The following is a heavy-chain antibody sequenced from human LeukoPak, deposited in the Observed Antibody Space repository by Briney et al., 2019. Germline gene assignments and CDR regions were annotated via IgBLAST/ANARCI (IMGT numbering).Heavy chain of an antibody. CDR3: AKSRGVVVSVYWYFDL. D-gene: IGHD2-21*01. V-gene: IGHV1-18*01. Sequence: ASVKVSCKASGYTFISYGISWVRQAPGQGLEWMGWISTYNGNTNYSQKLQGRVTMTTDTSTSTAYMELRSLRSDDTAVYYCAKSRGVVVSVYWYFDLWGRGTLVTVSS. CDR2: ISTYNGNT. J-gene: IGHJ2*01. CDR1: GYTFISYG.